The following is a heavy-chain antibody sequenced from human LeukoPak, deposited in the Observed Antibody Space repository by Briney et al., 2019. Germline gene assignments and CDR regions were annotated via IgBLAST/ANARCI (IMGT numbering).Heavy chain of an antibody. CDR1: GGSISSYY. V-gene: IGHV4-59*01. CDR2: IYYSGST. CDR3: ARRYSSSWFWDY. J-gene: IGHJ4*02. Sequence: PSETLSLTCTVSGGSISSYYWSWIRQPPGKGLEWIGYIYYSGSTNYNPSLKSRVTISVDTSKNQFSLKLSFVTAADTAVYYCARRYSSSWFWDYWGQGTLVTVSS. D-gene: IGHD6-13*01.